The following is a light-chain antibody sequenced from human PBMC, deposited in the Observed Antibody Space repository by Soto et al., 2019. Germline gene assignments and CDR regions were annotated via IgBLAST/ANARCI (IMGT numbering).Light chain of an antibody. J-gene: IGLJ1*01. CDR1: SSDFGGYNY. CDR2: EVT. CDR3: SAYAGSNSYV. V-gene: IGLV2-8*01. Sequence: QSALTQPPSASGSPGQSVTISCTGTSSDFGGYNYVSWYQQHPGKAPKLIIYEVTKRPSGVPDRFSGSKSGNTSSLTVSGLHAEDEADYYCSAYAGSNSYVLGTGTKLTVL.